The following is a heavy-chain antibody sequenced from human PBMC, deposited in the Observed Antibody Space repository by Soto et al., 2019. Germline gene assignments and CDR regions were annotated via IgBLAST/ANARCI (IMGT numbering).Heavy chain of an antibody. D-gene: IGHD6-6*01. CDR3: ARHGQLALFDQ. V-gene: IGHV5-10-1*03. CDR2: LDPSDSYI. Sequence: EVQLVQSGAEVKKPGESLKISCQGSGYSFPRYWISWVRQMPGKGLQWMGRLDPSDSYINYSPSFEGHVNISIDKSINTAYLQWSSLKASDTAIYYCARHGQLALFDQWGQGTRVTVSS. CDR1: GYSFPRYW. J-gene: IGHJ5*02.